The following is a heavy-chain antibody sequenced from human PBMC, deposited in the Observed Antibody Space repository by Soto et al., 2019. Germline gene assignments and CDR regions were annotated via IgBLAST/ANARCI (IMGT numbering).Heavy chain of an antibody. CDR1: VASISSGGYS. V-gene: IGHV4-31*03. J-gene: IGHJ4*02. Sequence: QVQLQESGPGLVKPSQTLSLTCTFSVASISSGGYSWSWIRQHPGKALEWIGYIYYSGSTYYNPSLKSRVTISVDTSKNQFSLKLSSVTAADTAVYYCARGRDVVVVAAKGFDYWGQGTLVTVSS. CDR2: IYYSGST. CDR3: ARGRDVVVVAAKGFDY. D-gene: IGHD2-15*01.